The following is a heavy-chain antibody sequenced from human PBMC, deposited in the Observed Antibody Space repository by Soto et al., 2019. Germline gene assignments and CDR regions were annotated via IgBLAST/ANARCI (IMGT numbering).Heavy chain of an antibody. J-gene: IGHJ4*01. CDR1: GFTFSSYG. CDR3: AKDRYCSVGSCSYYFYS. V-gene: IGHV3-30*18. Sequence: GGSLRLSCAASGFTFSSYGMHWVRQAPGKGLEWVAVISYDGSDKYFADSVKGRFTISRDNSKNTLYLQMNSLRAEDTAVYYCAKDRYCSVGSCSYYFYSWGHGT. CDR2: ISYDGSDK. D-gene: IGHD2-15*01.